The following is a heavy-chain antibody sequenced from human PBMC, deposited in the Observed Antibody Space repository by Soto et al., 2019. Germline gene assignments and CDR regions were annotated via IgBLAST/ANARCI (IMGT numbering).Heavy chain of an antibody. CDR1: GFTFSSFA. CDR3: AKDRKSGSGWYWDY. CDR2: ISGSGGST. Sequence: PGGSLRLSCAASGFTFSSFAMSWVRQAPGKGLEWVSGISGSGGSTYYADSVEGRFTISRDNSKNTLYLRMNSLRGEDTAVYYCAKDRKSGSGWYWDYWGQGTLVTVSS. V-gene: IGHV3-23*01. D-gene: IGHD6-19*01. J-gene: IGHJ4*02.